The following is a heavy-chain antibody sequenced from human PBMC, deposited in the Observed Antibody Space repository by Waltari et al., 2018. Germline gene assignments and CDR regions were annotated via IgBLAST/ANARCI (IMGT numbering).Heavy chain of an antibody. J-gene: IGHJ4*02. D-gene: IGHD7-27*01. CDR1: GFTFSSYA. CDR3: AKEVTGYFDY. Sequence: VQLVESGGGVVQPGRSLRLSCAASGFTFSSYAMHWVRQAPGKGLEWVAVISYDGSNKYYADSVKGRFTISRDNSKNTLYLQMNSLRAEDTAMYYCAKEVTGYFDYWGQGTLVTVSS. V-gene: IGHV3-30-3*01. CDR2: ISYDGSNK.